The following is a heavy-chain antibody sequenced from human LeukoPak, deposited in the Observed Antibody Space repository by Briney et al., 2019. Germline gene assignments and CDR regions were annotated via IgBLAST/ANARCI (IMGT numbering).Heavy chain of an antibody. J-gene: IGHJ4*02. V-gene: IGHV4-39*01. CDR2: IYSSGT. CDR1: GGSISSNSYP. CDR3: ASAMVRGVAD. D-gene: IGHD3-10*01. Sequence: SETLSLTCTVSGGSISSNSYPWGWIRQPPGKGLEWIGNIYSSGTSYNPSLKSRVAISVDTSKNQFSLKMNSVTAADTAVYYCASAMVRGVADWGQGTLVTVSS.